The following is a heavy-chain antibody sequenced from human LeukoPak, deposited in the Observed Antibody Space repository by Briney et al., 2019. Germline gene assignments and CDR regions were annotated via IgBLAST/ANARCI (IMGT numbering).Heavy chain of an antibody. D-gene: IGHD2-8*01. J-gene: IGHJ4*02. Sequence: GASVKVSCMASGYTFPSYAMHWVRQAPGQRLEWVGWINAGNGNTKYSQKFQVRVTITRDTSARTAYMELSSLRSDDTAVYYCARLYDDCTRSTCLWYFDYWGQGTLVTVPS. CDR3: ARLYDDCTRSTCLWYFDY. V-gene: IGHV1-3*01. CDR2: INAGNGNT. CDR1: GYTFPSYA.